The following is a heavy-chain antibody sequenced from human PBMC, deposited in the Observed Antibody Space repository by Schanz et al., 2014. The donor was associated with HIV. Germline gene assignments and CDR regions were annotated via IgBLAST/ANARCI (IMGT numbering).Heavy chain of an antibody. CDR2: MSYDGRNE. D-gene: IGHD6-25*01. CDR1: GFTFRSYG. CDR3: ARAAISSEYYYGMDV. Sequence: QVQLVESGGGVVQPGRSLRLSCAASGFTFRSYGMHWVRQAPGKGLECVASMSYDGRNEHYGDSVKGRFTISRDNSKNPLNLQMNSLSGADPAVYFCARAAISSEYYYGMDVWGQGTTVTVSS. V-gene: IGHV3-33*08. J-gene: IGHJ6*02.